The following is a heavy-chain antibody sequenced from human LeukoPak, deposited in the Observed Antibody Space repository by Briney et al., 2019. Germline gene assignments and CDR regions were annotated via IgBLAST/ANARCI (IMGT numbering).Heavy chain of an antibody. V-gene: IGHV3-30-3*01. Sequence: GGSLRLSCATSGFTFSKYWMSWVRQAPGKGLEWVAVISYDGSNKYYADSVKGRFTISRDNSKNTLYLQMNSLRAEDTAVYYCARDIWLRFLEWGLDYWGQGTLVTVSS. D-gene: IGHD3-3*01. CDR3: ARDIWLRFLEWGLDY. CDR2: ISYDGSNK. CDR1: GFTFSKYW. J-gene: IGHJ4*02.